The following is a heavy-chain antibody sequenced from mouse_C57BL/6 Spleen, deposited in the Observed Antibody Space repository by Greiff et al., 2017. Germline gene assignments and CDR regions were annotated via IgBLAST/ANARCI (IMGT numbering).Heavy chain of an antibody. Sequence: EVHLVESGGGLVQPGGSLSLSCAASGFTFTDYYMSWVRQPPGKALEWLGFIRNKANGYTTEYSASVKGRFTNSRDNSQSILYLQMNALRAEDSATYYCARFGYYFDYWGQGTTLTVSS. CDR2: IRNKANGYTT. CDR3: ARFGYYFDY. J-gene: IGHJ2*01. V-gene: IGHV7-3*01. CDR1: GFTFTDYY.